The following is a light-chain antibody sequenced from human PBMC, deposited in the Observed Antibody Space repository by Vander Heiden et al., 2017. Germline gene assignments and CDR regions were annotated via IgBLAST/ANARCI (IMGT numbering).Light chain of an antibody. Sequence: QSALTQPASVSGSPGQSITMSCTGTNSDIGGYIYVSWYQQHPGKAPKLIIYDVSKRPSGISDRFSGSKSGNTASLTISGRQEEDEADYYCSSDRSSGSHLIGGGTKLTVL. J-gene: IGLJ2*01. CDR3: SSDRSSGSHL. CDR2: DVS. CDR1: NSDIGGYIY. V-gene: IGLV2-14*03.